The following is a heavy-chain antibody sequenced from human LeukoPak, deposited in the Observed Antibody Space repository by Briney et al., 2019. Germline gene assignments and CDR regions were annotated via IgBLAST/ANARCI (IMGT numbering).Heavy chain of an antibody. J-gene: IGHJ4*02. CDR2: ISGSGGST. D-gene: IGHD6-13*01. CDR3: AKDGGSSSWLFDY. CDR1: GFTFSSYA. V-gene: IGHV3-23*01. Sequence: PGGTLTLSCAASGFTFSSYAMSWVRQAPGKGLEWVSAISGSGGSTYYADSVKGRFTISRDNSKNTLYLQMNSLRAEDTAVYYCAKDGGSSSWLFDYWGQGTLVTVSS.